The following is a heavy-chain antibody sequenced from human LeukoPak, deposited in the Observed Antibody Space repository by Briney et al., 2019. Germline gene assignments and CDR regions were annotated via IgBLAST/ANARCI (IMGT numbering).Heavy chain of an antibody. D-gene: IGHD1-26*01. CDR1: GFTFSSYA. CDR2: ISGGGGST. J-gene: IGHJ4*02. CDR3: AKRWGSYQFDC. Sequence: PGGSQTLSCAASGFTFSSYAMSWVRQAPGKGLEWVSAISGGGGSTYYADSVKCRFTISRDNSKSTLYLQMNSLRAEDTAVYYCAKRWGSYQFDCWGQGTLVTVSS. V-gene: IGHV3-23*01.